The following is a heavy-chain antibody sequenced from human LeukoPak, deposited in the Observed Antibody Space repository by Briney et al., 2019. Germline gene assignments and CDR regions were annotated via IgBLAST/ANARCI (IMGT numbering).Heavy chain of an antibody. V-gene: IGHV3-23*01. Sequence: GGTLRLSCTASGFTFSYYVMSWVRQAPGKGLEWVSAISGSGGTYYADSVKGRFTISRDSSRNMVFLRMNSLRASDTAVYFCAKGSRDSGSYLGYLDFWGQGTLVTVSS. CDR2: ISGSGGT. CDR3: AKGSRDSGSYLGYLDF. J-gene: IGHJ4*02. CDR1: GFTFSYYV. D-gene: IGHD1-26*01.